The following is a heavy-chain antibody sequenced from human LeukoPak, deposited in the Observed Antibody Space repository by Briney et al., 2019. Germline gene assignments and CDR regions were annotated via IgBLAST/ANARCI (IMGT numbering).Heavy chain of an antibody. CDR2: ISTSSSYI. CDR1: GFTFSSYS. Sequence: GGSLRLSCAASGFTFSSYSMNWVRQAPGKGLEWVSSISTSSSYISSADSVKGRFTISRDNAKNSLYLQMNSLRAEDTAVYYCVRDTFSPDAFDIWGQGTMVTVSS. D-gene: IGHD3-16*01. V-gene: IGHV3-21*01. CDR3: VRDTFSPDAFDI. J-gene: IGHJ3*02.